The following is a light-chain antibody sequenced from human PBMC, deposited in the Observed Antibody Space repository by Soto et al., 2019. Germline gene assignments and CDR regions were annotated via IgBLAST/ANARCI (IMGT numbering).Light chain of an antibody. CDR2: EVS. CDR3: SSYTSSSTWV. Sequence: QSVLTQPASVSGSPGPSITICCTGTSSDVGGYHYVSWYQQQPGKAPKLMIYEVSNRPSGVSNRFSGSKSGNTASLTISGLQAEDEADYYCSSYTSSSTWVFGGGTKLTVL. CDR1: SSDVGGYHY. J-gene: IGLJ3*02. V-gene: IGLV2-14*01.